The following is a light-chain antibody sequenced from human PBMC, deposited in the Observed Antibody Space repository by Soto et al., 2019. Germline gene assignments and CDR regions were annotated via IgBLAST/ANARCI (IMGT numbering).Light chain of an antibody. CDR2: EGS. J-gene: IGLJ3*02. Sequence: QSALTQPASVSGSPGQSITISCTGTSSDVGSYNLVSWYQQHPGKAPKLMIYEGSKRASGVSNRFSGSKSGITASLTISGLQAEDEADYYCCSYAGSSTWVFGGGTKPTVL. CDR1: SSDVGSYNL. V-gene: IGLV2-23*01. CDR3: CSYAGSSTWV.